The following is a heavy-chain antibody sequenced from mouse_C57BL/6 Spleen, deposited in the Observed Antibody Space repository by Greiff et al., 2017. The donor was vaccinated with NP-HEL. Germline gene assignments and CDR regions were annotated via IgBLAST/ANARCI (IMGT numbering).Heavy chain of an antibody. CDR1: GYTFTSYW. CDR3: ARGGGSNLEGGYYFDY. V-gene: IGHV1-50*01. Sequence: QVQLQQPGAELVKPGASVKLSCKASGYTFTSYWMQWVKQRPGQGLEWIGEIDPSDSYTNYNQKFKGKATLTVDTSSSTAYMQLSSLTSEDSAVYYCARGGGSNLEGGYYFDYWRQGTTLTVSS. D-gene: IGHD4-1*01. J-gene: IGHJ2*01. CDR2: IDPSDSYT.